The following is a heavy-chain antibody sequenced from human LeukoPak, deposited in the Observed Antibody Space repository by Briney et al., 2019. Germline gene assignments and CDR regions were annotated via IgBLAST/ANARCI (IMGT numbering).Heavy chain of an antibody. CDR1: GFTFSSYG. CDR3: ARDWRRYSSSWYWFDP. V-gene: IGHV3-30*02. Sequence: GGSLRLSCAASGFTFSSYGMHWVRQAPGKGLDWVAFIHHDGSNKYYADSVRGRFTISRDNSKNTLYLQMNSLRAEDTAVYFCARDWRRYSSSWYWFDPWGQGTLVTVSS. D-gene: IGHD6-13*01. J-gene: IGHJ5*02. CDR2: IHHDGSNK.